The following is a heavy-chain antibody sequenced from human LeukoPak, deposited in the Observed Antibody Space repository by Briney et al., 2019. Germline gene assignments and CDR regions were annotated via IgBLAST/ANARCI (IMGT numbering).Heavy chain of an antibody. V-gene: IGHV3-30*18. CDR3: AKGESITSAWFDS. CDR2: ISSDEINE. CDR1: GFSFRSYG. J-gene: IGHJ5*01. D-gene: IGHD5-24*01. Sequence: GGSLRLSCAASGFSFRSYGMHWVRQAPGKGMEWVAVISSDEINEYYADSVKGRFTISRDNSKNTLYLQINSLRGEDTAVYYCAKGESITSAWFDSWGQGTLVTVSS.